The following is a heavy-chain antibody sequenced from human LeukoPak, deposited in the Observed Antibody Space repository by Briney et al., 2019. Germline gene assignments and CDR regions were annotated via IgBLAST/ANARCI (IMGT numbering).Heavy chain of an antibody. V-gene: IGHV4-4*02. CDR1: GGSISSSNW. Sequence: SETLSLTCAVSGGSISSSNWWSWVRQPPGKGLEWIGEIYHSGSTNYNPSLKSRVTISVDKSKNQFSLKLSSVTAADTAVYYCARASRHSSSWYGYFDYWGQGTLVTVSS. CDR3: ARASRHSSSWYGYFDY. CDR2: IYHSGST. D-gene: IGHD6-13*01. J-gene: IGHJ4*02.